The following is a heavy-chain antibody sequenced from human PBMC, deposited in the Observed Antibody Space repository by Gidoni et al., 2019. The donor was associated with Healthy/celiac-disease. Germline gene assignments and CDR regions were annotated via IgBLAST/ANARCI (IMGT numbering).Heavy chain of an antibody. D-gene: IGHD3-22*01. Sequence: CAASGFTFDDYAMHWVRQAPGKGLEWVSGISWNSGSIGYADSVKGRFTISRDNAKNSLYLQMNSLRAEDTALYYCAKGYYYDSSGYLDYWGQGTLVTVSS. CDR3: AKGYYYDSSGYLDY. J-gene: IGHJ4*02. CDR2: ISWNSGSI. CDR1: GFTFDDYA. V-gene: IGHV3-9*01.